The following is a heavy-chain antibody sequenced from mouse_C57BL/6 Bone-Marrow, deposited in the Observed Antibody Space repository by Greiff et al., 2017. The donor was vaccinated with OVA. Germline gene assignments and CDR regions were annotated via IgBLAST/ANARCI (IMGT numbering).Heavy chain of an antibody. CDR1: GFTFSDAW. J-gene: IGHJ2*01. CDR3: TLTTVVAFPFDY. Sequence: EVKVEESGGGLVQPGGSMKLSCAASGFTFSDAWMDWVRQSPEKGLEWVAEISNKANNHATYYAESVKGRFTISRDDSKSSVYLQMNSLRAEDTGIYYCTLTTVVAFPFDYWGQGTTLTVSS. V-gene: IGHV6-6*01. D-gene: IGHD1-1*01. CDR2: ISNKANNHAT.